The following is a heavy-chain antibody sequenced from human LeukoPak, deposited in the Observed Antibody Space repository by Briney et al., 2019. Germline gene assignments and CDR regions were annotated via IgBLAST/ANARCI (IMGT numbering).Heavy chain of an antibody. V-gene: IGHV4-61*02. CDR3: VRERTMVGGADI. CDR1: GGSNSSDTCY. J-gene: IGHJ3*02. Sequence: SETLSLTCTVSGGSNSSDTCYWSWIRQPAGKGLEWIGRMYNSGSTNYNPSLKSRVSISVDTSNNQFSLRLSSVTASDTAVYYCVRERTMVGGADIWGQGTKVTVSS. D-gene: IGHD2-21*01. CDR2: MYNSGST.